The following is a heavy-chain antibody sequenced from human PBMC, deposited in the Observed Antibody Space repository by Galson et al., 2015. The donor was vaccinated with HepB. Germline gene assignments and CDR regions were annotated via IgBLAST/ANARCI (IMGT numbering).Heavy chain of an antibody. CDR3: ARETPDTYYFDY. V-gene: IGHV1-46*01. CDR1: GYTLTSYH. J-gene: IGHJ4*02. Sequence: SVKVSCKASGYTLTSYHFHWVRQAPGQGPEWMGKIFAGGGSTRYAERFQGRVTLTRDSSTSTIYMEVSSLRSDDTAVYCCARETPDTYYFDYWGQGTLVTVSS. CDR2: IFAGGGST. D-gene: IGHD2-15*01.